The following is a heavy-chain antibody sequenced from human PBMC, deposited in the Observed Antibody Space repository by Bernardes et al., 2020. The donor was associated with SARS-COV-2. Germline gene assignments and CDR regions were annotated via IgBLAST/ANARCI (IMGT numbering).Heavy chain of an antibody. CDR2: INSGGSA. Sequence: ETLSLTCAVYGGSLSGHHWSWIRQTPGKGLEWIGEINSGGSANYNPSLKSRVTISVATSKNQFSLKLSSVTAADTAVYYCARDELVVVMNPGGSEYTCFDPWGQGTLVTVSS. CDR3: ARDELVVVMNPGGSEYTCFDP. V-gene: IGHV4-34*01. D-gene: IGHD3-22*01. CDR1: GGSLSGHH. J-gene: IGHJ5*02.